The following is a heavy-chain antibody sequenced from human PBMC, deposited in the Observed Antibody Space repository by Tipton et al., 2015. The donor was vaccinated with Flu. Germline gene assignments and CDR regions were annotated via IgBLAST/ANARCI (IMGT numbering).Heavy chain of an antibody. CDR3: ARGRYCSRTSCYLDY. J-gene: IGHJ4*02. CDR1: GASISGGDYY. D-gene: IGHD2-2*01. V-gene: IGHV4-61*02. Sequence: TLSLTCMVSGASISGGDYYWTWLRQPAGKGLEWIGRISDSGNTNYNPSLQSRVIMSVDTSKNQFSLKLSSVTAADTAVYYCARGRYCSRTSCYLDYWGQGTLVTVSS. CDR2: ISDSGNT.